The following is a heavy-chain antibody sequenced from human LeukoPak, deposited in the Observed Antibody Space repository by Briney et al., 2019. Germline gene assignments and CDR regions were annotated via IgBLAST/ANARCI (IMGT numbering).Heavy chain of an antibody. V-gene: IGHV4-34*01. CDR1: GGSFSNYY. CDR3: ARRWNYGRNYYIDV. Sequence: SETLSLTCAVYGGSFSNYYWSWIRQPPGKGLELIGEINDSGRINYNPSLMSRVTVSVDTSKNQFSLRLTSVTATDTAVYYCARRWNYGRNYYIDVWGNGATVSVSS. CDR2: INDSGRI. J-gene: IGHJ6*03. D-gene: IGHD1-7*01.